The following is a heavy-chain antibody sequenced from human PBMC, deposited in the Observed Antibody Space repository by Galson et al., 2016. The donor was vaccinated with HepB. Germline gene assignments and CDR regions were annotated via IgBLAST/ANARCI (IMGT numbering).Heavy chain of an antibody. CDR2: VDPRGGST. CDR3: ARDQDGIAVAGTDY. V-gene: IGHV1-46*01. D-gene: IGHD6-19*01. J-gene: IGHJ4*02. Sequence: SVKVSCKASGYTFITYYMHWVRQAPGQGLEWMGIVDPRGGSTNYAQKFQGRVAMTSDTSTSTVYMELSSLRSEDTAVYYCARDQDGIAVAGTDYWGQGTLVTVSS. CDR1: GYTFITYY.